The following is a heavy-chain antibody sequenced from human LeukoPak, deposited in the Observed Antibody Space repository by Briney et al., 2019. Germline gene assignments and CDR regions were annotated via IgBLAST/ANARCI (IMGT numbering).Heavy chain of an antibody. CDR2: INHSGST. CDR3: ARGPIYGDYVLA. V-gene: IGHV4-34*01. J-gene: IGHJ5*02. CDR1: GGSFSGYY. Sequence: SETLSLTCAVYGGSFSGYYWSWIRQPPGKGLEWIGEINHSGSTNYNPSLKSRVTISVDTSKNQFSLKLSSVTAADTAVYYCARGPIYGDYVLAWGQGTLVTVSS. D-gene: IGHD4-17*01.